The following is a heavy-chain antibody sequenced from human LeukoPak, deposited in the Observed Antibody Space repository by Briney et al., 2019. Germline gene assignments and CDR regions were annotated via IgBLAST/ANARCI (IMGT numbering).Heavy chain of an antibody. CDR3: ARRINAGAFDI. J-gene: IGHJ3*02. V-gene: IGHV4-59*02. CDR2: SYEGGST. D-gene: IGHD1-14*01. CDR1: GVPVRSFY. Sequence: PSETLSLTCTISGVPVRSFYWTWLRQTPGKGLKYIAYSYEGGSTNYLSSFKGRVTLFTDTSKSQFSLKLTSVTVADTGVYYCARRINAGAFDIWGQGTMVTVSS.